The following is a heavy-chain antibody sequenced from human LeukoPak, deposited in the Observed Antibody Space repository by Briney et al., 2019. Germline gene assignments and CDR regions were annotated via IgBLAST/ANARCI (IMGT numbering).Heavy chain of an antibody. CDR3: GRDWKLDY. CDR2: ISDNGGDR. J-gene: IGHJ4*02. D-gene: IGHD1-1*01. Sequence: GGSLRLSCAASGFTFNKYAMSWVRQAPGTGLEWVSAISDNGGDRMYADSVKGRFTISRDNSKNTLYLQMNSLRAEDTAIYYCGRDWKLDYWGQGTLVTVSS. CDR1: GFTFNKYA. V-gene: IGHV3-23*01.